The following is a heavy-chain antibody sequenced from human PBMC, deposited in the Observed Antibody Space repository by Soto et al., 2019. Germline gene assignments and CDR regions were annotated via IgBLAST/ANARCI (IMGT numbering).Heavy chain of an antibody. Sequence: PSETLSLTCTVSGCSISSGGYYWSWIRQHPGKGLEWIGYIYYSGSTYYNPSLKSRVTISVDTSKNQFSLKLSPVTAEDTAVYYCARGDYDSSASQNRFANWGQGNLVSVSS. CDR1: GCSISSGGYY. CDR2: IYYSGST. CDR3: ARGDYDSSASQNRFAN. J-gene: IGHJ5*02. D-gene: IGHD3-22*01. V-gene: IGHV4-31*03.